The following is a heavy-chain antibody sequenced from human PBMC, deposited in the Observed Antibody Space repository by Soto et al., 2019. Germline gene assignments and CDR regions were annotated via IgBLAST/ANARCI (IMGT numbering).Heavy chain of an antibody. CDR2: IYHSGST. D-gene: IGHD3-10*01. CDR3: ASVRRPRDYYGSGSVEERSYYYYYYMDV. Sequence: SQPNPLPNGVSGGTISNRGYPRSWNRQPPGKGLEWIGYIYHSGSTYYNPSLKSRVTISVDTSKNQFSLKLSSVTAADTAVYYCASVRRPRDYYGSGSVEERSYYYYYYMDVWGKGTTVTVSS. J-gene: IGHJ6*03. V-gene: IGHV4-30-2*01. CDR1: GGTISNRGYP.